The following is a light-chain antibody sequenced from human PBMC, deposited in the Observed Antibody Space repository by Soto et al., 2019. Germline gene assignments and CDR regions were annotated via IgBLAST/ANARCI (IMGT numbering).Light chain of an antibody. CDR3: QQYNSYWT. Sequence: DIQMTQSPSTLSASVGARVTITCRASQRISSWLAWYQQKPGKAPKLLIYDASSLESGVPSRFSGSGSGTEFTLTISSLQPDDFATYYCQQYNSYWTFGQGTKVEIK. J-gene: IGKJ1*01. CDR1: QRISSW. V-gene: IGKV1-5*01. CDR2: DAS.